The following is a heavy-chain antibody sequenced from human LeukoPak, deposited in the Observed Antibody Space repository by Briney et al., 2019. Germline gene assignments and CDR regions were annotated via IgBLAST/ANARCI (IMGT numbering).Heavy chain of an antibody. CDR1: GFTFTSFA. V-gene: IGHV3-23*01. CDR2: IGGRGGST. D-gene: IGHD3-10*01. Sequence: PGGSLRLSCAASGFTFTSFAMTWVRQAPGKGLEWVSTIGGRGGSTDYADSVKGRFTISRDNSKNTLYLQMNNLRAEDTAVYYCVRDGAVVTSGSYPWRYFQYWGLGTLVTVSS. J-gene: IGHJ1*01. CDR3: VRDGAVVTSGSYPWRYFQY.